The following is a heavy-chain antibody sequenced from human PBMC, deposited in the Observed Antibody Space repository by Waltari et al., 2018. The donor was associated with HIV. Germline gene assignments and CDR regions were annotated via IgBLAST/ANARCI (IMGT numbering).Heavy chain of an antibody. CDR1: GFTFSNHW. J-gene: IGHJ4*02. CDR2: IKRDGSEK. CDR3: ARAPYDSGNEYYFDH. D-gene: IGHD3-10*01. V-gene: IGHV3-7*03. Sequence: EVQLVESGGGLVQPGGSLRRSCAASGFTFSNHWMSWVRQATGKGREWVANIKRDGSEKDYVDSVKGRFTISRDTAKNSLSLQMNSLRAEDTAVYYCARAPYDSGNEYYFDHWGLGTLVTVSS.